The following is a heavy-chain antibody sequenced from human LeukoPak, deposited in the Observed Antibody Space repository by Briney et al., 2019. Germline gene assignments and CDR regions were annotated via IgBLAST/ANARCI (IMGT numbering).Heavy chain of an antibody. V-gene: IGHV3-33*01. J-gene: IGHJ3*02. D-gene: IGHD2/OR15-2a*01. CDR1: GFTFSSYG. CDR2: IWYDGSNK. Sequence: GGSLRLSCAASGFTFSSYGMHWVRQAPGKGLEWVAVIWYDGSNKYCADSVKGRFTISRDNSKNTLYLQMNSLRAEDTAMYYCARNILFAFDIWGQGTMVTVSS. CDR3: ARNILFAFDI.